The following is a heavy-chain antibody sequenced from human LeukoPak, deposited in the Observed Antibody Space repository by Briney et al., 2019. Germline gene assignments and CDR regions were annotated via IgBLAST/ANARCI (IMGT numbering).Heavy chain of an antibody. D-gene: IGHD6-13*01. CDR3: ARDDQQLGSKDAFDI. J-gene: IGHJ3*02. CDR1: GFTFSDYY. Sequence: GGSLRLSCAASGFTFSDYYMSWIRQAPGKGLEWVSYISSSGSTIYYADSVKGRFTISRDNAKNSLYLQMNSLRAEDTAVYYCARDDQQLGSKDAFDIWGQGTMVTVSS. V-gene: IGHV3-11*04. CDR2: ISSSGSTI.